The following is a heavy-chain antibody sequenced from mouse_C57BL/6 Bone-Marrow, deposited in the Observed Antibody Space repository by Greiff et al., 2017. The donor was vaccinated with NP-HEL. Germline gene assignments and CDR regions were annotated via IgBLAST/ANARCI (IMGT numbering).Heavy chain of an antibody. Sequence: QVQLQQPGAELVKPGASVKLSCKASGYTFTSYWMHWVKQRPGPGLEWIGMIHPNSGSTNYNEKFKSKATLTVDKSSSPAYMQLSSLTSEDSAVYYCARRNYGSSPYYFDYWGQGTTLTVSS. D-gene: IGHD1-1*01. V-gene: IGHV1-64*01. CDR3: ARRNYGSSPYYFDY. J-gene: IGHJ2*01. CDR1: GYTFTSYW. CDR2: IHPNSGST.